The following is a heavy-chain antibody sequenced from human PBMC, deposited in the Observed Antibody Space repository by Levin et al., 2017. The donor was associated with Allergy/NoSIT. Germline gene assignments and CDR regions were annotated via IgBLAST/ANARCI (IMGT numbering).Heavy chain of an antibody. D-gene: IGHD2-2*01. CDR1: GFTFSSYW. CDR2: INSDGSST. CDR3: RVHYYYMDV. Sequence: GESLKISCAASGFTFSSYWMHWVRQAPGKGLVWVSRINSDGSSTSYADSVKGRFTISRDNAKNTLYLQMNSLRAEDTAVYYCRVHYYYMDVWGKGTTVTVSS. J-gene: IGHJ6*03. V-gene: IGHV3-74*01.